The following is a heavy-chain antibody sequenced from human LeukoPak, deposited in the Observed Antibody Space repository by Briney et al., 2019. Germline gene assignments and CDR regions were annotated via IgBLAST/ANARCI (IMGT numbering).Heavy chain of an antibody. CDR1: GFTVSDNY. V-gene: IGHV3-23*01. J-gene: IGHJ5*02. CDR3: ARPFRGVTHSWFDP. Sequence: GGSLRLSCTASGFTVSDNYMNWVRQAPGKGLEWVSAISGSGDNTYYADSVKGRFTISRDNSKNTLYLQMNSLRAEDTAVYYCARPFRGVTHSWFDPWGQGTLVTVSS. CDR2: ISGSGDNT. D-gene: IGHD3-10*01.